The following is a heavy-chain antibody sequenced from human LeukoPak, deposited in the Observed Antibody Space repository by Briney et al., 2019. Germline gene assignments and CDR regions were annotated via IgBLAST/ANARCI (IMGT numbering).Heavy chain of an antibody. D-gene: IGHD6-6*01. Sequence: SETLSLTCTVSGGSISSYYWSWIRQPAGKGLEWIGRIYTSGSTNYNPSLKSRVTMSVDTSKNQFSLKLSSVTAADTAVYYCARDKVGSSSGYFQHWGQGTLVTVPS. J-gene: IGHJ1*01. CDR2: IYTSGST. V-gene: IGHV4-4*07. CDR1: GGSISSYY. CDR3: ARDKVGSSSGYFQH.